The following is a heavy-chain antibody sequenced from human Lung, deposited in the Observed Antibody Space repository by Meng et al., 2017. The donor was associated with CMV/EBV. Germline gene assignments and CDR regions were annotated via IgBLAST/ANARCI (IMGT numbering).Heavy chain of an antibody. Sequence: SXAASGFTFSSYTMNWVRQAPGKGLEWVSSISTRSSYIYYADSVKGRFTVSRDNAKNSLYLQMNSLRAEDTAVYYCARHNYLWGSYPLDYWGQGTXVTVSS. J-gene: IGHJ4*02. CDR3: ARHNYLWGSYPLDY. D-gene: IGHD3-16*01. CDR2: ISTRSSYI. V-gene: IGHV3-21*01. CDR1: GFTFSSYT.